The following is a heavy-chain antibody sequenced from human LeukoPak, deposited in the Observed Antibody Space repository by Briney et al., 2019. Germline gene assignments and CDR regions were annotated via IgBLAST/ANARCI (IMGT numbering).Heavy chain of an antibody. CDR1: DDSISSNDYY. J-gene: IGHJ6*03. CDR2: ISYSGST. Sequence: SEPLSLTCTVSDDSISSNDYYWGWIRQPPGKGLEWIGSISYSGSTYYKPSLKSRVTISVDTSKNQFSLKLSSVTAADTAVYYCARGVRWLQLPGYYYYMDVWGKGTTVTVSS. D-gene: IGHD5-24*01. V-gene: IGHV4-39*01. CDR3: ARGVRWLQLPGYYYYMDV.